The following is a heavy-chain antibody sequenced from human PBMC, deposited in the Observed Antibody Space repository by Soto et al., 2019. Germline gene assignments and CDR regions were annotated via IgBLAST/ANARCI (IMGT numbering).Heavy chain of an antibody. V-gene: IGHV1-2*04. CDR2: INPNSGGT. CDR1: GYTFTGYY. Sequence: QVQLVQSGAEVKKPGASVKVSCKASGYTFTGYYMHWVRQAPGQGLEWMGWINPNSGGTNYAQKLQGWGTMTRGTSISTAYLELSRLRSDDTAVYYCARAGPGSLDYDFWGGYSHPYYYYMGVWGKGTTVTVSS. CDR3: ARAGPGSLDYDFWGGYSHPYYYYMGV. J-gene: IGHJ6*03. D-gene: IGHD3-3*01.